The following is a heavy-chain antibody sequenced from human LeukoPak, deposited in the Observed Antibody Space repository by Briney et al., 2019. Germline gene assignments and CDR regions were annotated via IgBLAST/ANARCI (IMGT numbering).Heavy chain of an antibody. J-gene: IGHJ5*02. CDR1: GGTFSSYA. Sequence: PSVKVSCKASGGTFSSYAISWVRQAPGQGLEWMGGIIPSFGTANYAQKFQGRVTITTDESTSTAYMELSSLRSEDTAVYYCARGGYCSGTSCSLNWFDPWGQGTLVTVSS. D-gene: IGHD2-2*01. CDR3: ARGGYCSGTSCSLNWFDP. CDR2: IIPSFGTA. V-gene: IGHV1-69*05.